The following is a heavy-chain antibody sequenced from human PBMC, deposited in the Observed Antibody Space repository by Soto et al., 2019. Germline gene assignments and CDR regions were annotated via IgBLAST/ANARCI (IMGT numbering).Heavy chain of an antibody. Sequence: EVQLVESGGGLVQPGGSLRLSCAASGFTFSTYWMHWIRQVPGKGLEWVPRINSDASHTYYADSVKGRFTISRDNDQNSLHLEINSLQAEDTTVYYCVRDGHCITTRCYGNWFDPWGHGTLVTVSS. CDR2: INSDASHT. D-gene: IGHD2-2*01. CDR1: GFTFSTYW. V-gene: IGHV3-74*01. J-gene: IGHJ5*02. CDR3: VRDGHCITTRCYGNWFDP.